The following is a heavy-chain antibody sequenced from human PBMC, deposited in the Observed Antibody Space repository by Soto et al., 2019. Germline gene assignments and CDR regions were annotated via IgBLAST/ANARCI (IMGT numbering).Heavy chain of an antibody. D-gene: IGHD3-3*01. J-gene: IGHJ4*02. CDR3: VRSGSGDLDY. Sequence: QTLSLTCAISGDSVSSNSAAWNWIRQSPSRGLEFLGRTYYRSKWFYDYAVSVKSRITINPDTSKNQFSLQLNSVTPEDTAMYYCVRSGSGDLDYWGQGTLVTVYS. CDR1: GDSVSSNSAA. V-gene: IGHV6-1*01. CDR2: TYYRSKWFY.